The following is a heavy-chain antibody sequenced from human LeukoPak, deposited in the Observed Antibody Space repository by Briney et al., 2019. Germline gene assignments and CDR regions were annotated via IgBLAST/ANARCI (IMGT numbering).Heavy chain of an antibody. CDR3: ARDLRGDRITMVRGAFGSWAFDI. CDR2: IIPILGIA. CDR1: GGTFSSYA. D-gene: IGHD3-10*01. Sequence: SVKVSCKASGGTFSSYAISWVRQAPGQGLEWMGRIIPILGIANYAQKFQGRVTITADKSTSTAYMELSSLRSEDTAVYYCARDLRGDRITMVRGAFGSWAFDIWGQGTMVTVSS. J-gene: IGHJ3*02. V-gene: IGHV1-69*04.